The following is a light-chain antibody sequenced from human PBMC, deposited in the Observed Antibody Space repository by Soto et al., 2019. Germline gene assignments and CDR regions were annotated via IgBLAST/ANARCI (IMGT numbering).Light chain of an antibody. V-gene: IGKV3-15*01. CDR1: QSVSSN. CDR2: GAS. CDR3: QQYDDWLRLT. Sequence: EIVMTQSPATLSVSPGERATLSCRASQSVSSNLAWYQQKPGQALRLLIYGASTRVTGIPARFSGSGSGTEFNLTISSLQSEDFAVYFCQQYDDWLRLTFGGGTKVDIK. J-gene: IGKJ4*01.